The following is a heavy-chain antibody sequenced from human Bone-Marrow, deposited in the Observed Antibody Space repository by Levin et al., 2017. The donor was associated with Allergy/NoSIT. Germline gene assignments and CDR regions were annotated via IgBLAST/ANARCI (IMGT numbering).Heavy chain of an antibody. CDR1: GFTVSSNY. CDR3: ARAGIAVAGTWLDY. V-gene: IGHV3-66*03. Sequence: PGGSLRLSCAASGFTVSSNYMSWVRQAPGKGLEWVSVIYSCGSTYYADSVKGRFTISRDNSKNTLYLQMNSLRAEDTAVYYCARAGIAVAGTWLDYWGQGTLVTVSS. J-gene: IGHJ4*02. D-gene: IGHD6-19*01. CDR2: IYSCGST.